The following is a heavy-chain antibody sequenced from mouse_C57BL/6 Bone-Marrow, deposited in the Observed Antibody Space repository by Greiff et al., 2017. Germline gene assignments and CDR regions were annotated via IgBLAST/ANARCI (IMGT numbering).Heavy chain of an antibody. D-gene: IGHD4-1*01. Sequence: EVQLQQSGTVLARPGASVKMSCKTSGYTFTSYWMHWVKQRPGQGLEWIGAIYPGNSDTSYNQKFKGKAKLTAVTSASTAYMELSSLTNEDSVVYYCTRWGANWALFDYWGQGTTLTVSS. CDR3: TRWGANWALFDY. V-gene: IGHV1-5*01. CDR2: IYPGNSDT. CDR1: GYTFTSYW. J-gene: IGHJ2*01.